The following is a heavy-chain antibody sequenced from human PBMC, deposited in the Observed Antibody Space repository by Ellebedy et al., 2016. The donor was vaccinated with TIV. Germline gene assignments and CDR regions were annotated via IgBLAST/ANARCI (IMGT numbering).Heavy chain of an antibody. CDR1: GFTITAHC. CDR3: ARGSFAPDY. Sequence: GESLKISCAASGFTITAHCMTWVRQAPGKGLEWVSSLTFDGKNTFYANSVTGRFTISRDSSKNTLYLHLNSLTPEDTALYYCARGSFAPDYWGRGTLVTVSS. CDR2: LTFDGKNT. D-gene: IGHD2-15*01. V-gene: IGHV3-23*01. J-gene: IGHJ4*02.